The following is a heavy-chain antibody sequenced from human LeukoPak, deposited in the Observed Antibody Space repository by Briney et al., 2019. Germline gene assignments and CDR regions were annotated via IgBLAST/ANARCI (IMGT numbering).Heavy chain of an antibody. CDR3: ARSPYYDILTGYYSGGYFDY. D-gene: IGHD3-9*01. CDR2: ISAYNGNT. J-gene: IGHJ4*02. CDR1: GYTFTSYG. V-gene: IGHV1-18*01. Sequence: ASVKVSCKASGYTFTSYGISWERQAPGQGLEWMGWISAYNGNTNYAQKLQGRVTMTTDTSTSTAYMELRSLRSDDTAVYYCARSPYYDILTGYYSGGYFDYWGRGTLVTVSS.